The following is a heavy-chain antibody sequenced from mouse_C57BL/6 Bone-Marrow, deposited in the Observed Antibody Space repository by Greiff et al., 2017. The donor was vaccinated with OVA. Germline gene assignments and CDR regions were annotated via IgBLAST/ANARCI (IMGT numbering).Heavy chain of an antibody. CDR3: ASLYYYYGSSYAMDY. Sequence: DVTLVESGGGLVQPGGSLSLSCAASGFTFTDYYMSWVRQPPGKALEWLGFIRNKANGYTTEYSASVKGRFTISRDNSQSILYLQMNALRAEDSATYYCASLYYYYGSSYAMDYWGQGTSVTVSS. CDR1: GFTFTDYY. V-gene: IGHV7-3*01. J-gene: IGHJ4*01. CDR2: IRNKANGYTT. D-gene: IGHD1-1*01.